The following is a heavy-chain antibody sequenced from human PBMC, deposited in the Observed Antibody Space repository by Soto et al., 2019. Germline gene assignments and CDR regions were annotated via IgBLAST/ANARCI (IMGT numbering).Heavy chain of an antibody. CDR2: ISYDGSNK. CDR1: GFTFSSYA. V-gene: IGHV3-30-3*01. D-gene: IGHD6-6*01. Sequence: GGSLRLSCAASGFTFSSYAMHWVRQAPGKGLEWVAVISYDGSNKYYADSVKGRFTISRDNSKNTLYLQMNSLRAEDTAVYYCARDQGIAARYYYYYGMDVWGQGTTVTVS. J-gene: IGHJ6*02. CDR3: ARDQGIAARYYYYYGMDV.